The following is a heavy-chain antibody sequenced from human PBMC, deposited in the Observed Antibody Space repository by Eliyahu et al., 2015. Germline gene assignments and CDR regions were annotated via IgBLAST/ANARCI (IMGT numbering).Heavy chain of an antibody. J-gene: IGHJ4*02. CDR1: GFTFHSYI. V-gene: IGHV3-48*02. CDR2: ITSTGSTI. CDR3: VRDGHFDY. Sequence: EVQLVESGGGLVQPGGSLRLSCAASGFTFHSYIMNWVRQAPGKGLGWVSYITSTGSTIYYADSVKGRFSISRDNAKNSLYLEMNSLRDEDSALYYCVRDGHFDYWGQGTLVTVSS.